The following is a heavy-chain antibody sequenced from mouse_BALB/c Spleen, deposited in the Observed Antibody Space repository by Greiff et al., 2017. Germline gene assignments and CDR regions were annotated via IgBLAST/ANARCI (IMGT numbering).Heavy chain of an antibody. V-gene: IGHV1-87*01. CDR1: GYTFTSYW. J-gene: IGHJ2*01. Sequence: QVQLQQSGAELARPGASVKLSCKASGYTFTSYWMQWVKQRPGQGLEWIGAIYPGDGDTRYTQKFKGKATLTADKSSSTAYMQLSSLASEDSAVYYCAREDYYGSSFLFDYWGQGTTLTVSS. CDR3: AREDYYGSSFLFDY. D-gene: IGHD1-1*01. CDR2: IYPGDGDT.